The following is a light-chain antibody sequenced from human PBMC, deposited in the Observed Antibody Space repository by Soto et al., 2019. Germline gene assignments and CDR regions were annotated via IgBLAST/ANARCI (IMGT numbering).Light chain of an antibody. Sequence: QMTQSPSSLSASVGEKIIITCRASRDVGSDVTWYQQKPGQAPKLLIYAASNLYTGVPSRFSGSRSGTEFTLTISSLKPEDFASYYCLRDYGDSWTFGQGTKVEIE. V-gene: IGKV1-6*01. CDR2: AAS. CDR3: LRDYGDSWT. CDR1: RDVGSD. J-gene: IGKJ1*01.